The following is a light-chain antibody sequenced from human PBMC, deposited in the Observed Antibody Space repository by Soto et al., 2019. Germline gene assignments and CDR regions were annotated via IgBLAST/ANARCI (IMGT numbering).Light chain of an antibody. CDR1: QSLLHSNGYNY. CDR2: LGS. V-gene: IGKV2-28*01. Sequence: DMGITQSPLSLPVTPGEPASISCRSSQSLLHSNGYNYLDWYLQKPGQSPQLLIYLGSNRASGVPDRFSGSGSGRDFTLKISRVEAEDVGVYYCLQPLQSWTFGQGTKVDIK. J-gene: IGKJ1*01. CDR3: LQPLQSWT.